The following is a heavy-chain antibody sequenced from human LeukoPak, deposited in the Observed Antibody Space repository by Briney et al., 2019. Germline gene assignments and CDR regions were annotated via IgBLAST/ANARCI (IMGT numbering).Heavy chain of an antibody. J-gene: IGHJ4*02. V-gene: IGHV3-23*01. CDR3: AKVEYSSSSYTFHYYFDY. CDR1: GFTFSSYA. Sequence: GGSLRLSCAASGFTFSSYAMSWVRQAPGKGLEWVSAISGSGGSTYYADSVEGRFTISRDNSKNTLYLQMNSLRAEDTAVYYCAKVEYSSSSYTFHYYFDYWGQGTLVTVSS. D-gene: IGHD6-6*01. CDR2: ISGSGGST.